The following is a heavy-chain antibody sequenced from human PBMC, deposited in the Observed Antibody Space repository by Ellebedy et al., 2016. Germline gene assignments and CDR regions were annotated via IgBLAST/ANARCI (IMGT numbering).Heavy chain of an antibody. CDR2: ISSSSSTI. V-gene: IGHV3-48*04. CDR1: GFTFSSYS. Sequence: GESLKISXAASGFTFSSYSMNWVRQAPGKGLEWVSYISSSSSTIYYADSVKGRFTISRDNAKNSLYLQMNSLRAEDTAVYYCAREVEYYGSGSYFDYWGQGTLVTVSS. D-gene: IGHD3-10*01. CDR3: AREVEYYGSGSYFDY. J-gene: IGHJ4*02.